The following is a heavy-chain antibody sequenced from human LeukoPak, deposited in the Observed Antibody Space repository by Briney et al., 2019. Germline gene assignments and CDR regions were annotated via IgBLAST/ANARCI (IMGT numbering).Heavy chain of an antibody. J-gene: IGHJ4*02. V-gene: IGHV4-39*02. CDR2: IRYSGRT. CDR1: GGSISSGGYY. CDR3: AREFNGSPDY. D-gene: IGHD6-25*01. Sequence: PSETLSLTCTVSGGSISSGGYYWSWIRQHPGKGLEWIGSIRYSGRTYYKPSLKSRVTLSVDTSKNQLLLNLRSVTAADTAMYYCAREFNGSPDYLGQGTLVTVSS.